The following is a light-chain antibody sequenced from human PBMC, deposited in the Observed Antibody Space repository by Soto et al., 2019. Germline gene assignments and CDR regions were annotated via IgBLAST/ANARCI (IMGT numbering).Light chain of an antibody. CDR3: QQDVTYSPRT. V-gene: IGKV3-20*01. J-gene: IGKJ1*01. CDR2: VIS. Sequence: EIVLTQSPGTLSLSPGESATLSCRASHTISSSYLAWYQQKPGQAPRLLMYVISRSATGIRDRFSGSGSGTDFSHTVTKLEAEDSAVYYWQQDVTYSPRTFGQGTKVDI. CDR1: HTISSSY.